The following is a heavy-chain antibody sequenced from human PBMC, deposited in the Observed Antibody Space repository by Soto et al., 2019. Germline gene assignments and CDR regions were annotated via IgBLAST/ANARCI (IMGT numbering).Heavy chain of an antibody. CDR2: LNPNGTFT. D-gene: IGHD7-27*01. CDR1: GFTFSGYW. V-gene: IGHV3-74*01. CDR3: ARGGSRTTYWGLFCN. J-gene: IGHJ4*02. Sequence: EVQLVESGGGLVQPGGSLRLSCAGSGFTFSGYWMHWVRQAPGKGPVWVSRLNPNGTFTTNADSVKGRFTISRDNAKNTVYLQMNSLRADDTAVYYCARGGSRTTYWGLFCNRGQGTLVIVSS.